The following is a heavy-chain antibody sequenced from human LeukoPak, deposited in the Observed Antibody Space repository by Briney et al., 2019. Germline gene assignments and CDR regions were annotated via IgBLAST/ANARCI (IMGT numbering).Heavy chain of an antibody. D-gene: IGHD1-26*01. CDR2: ISAYNGNT. CDR3: ARIKVGANTFDI. V-gene: IGHV1-18*01. CDR1: NYTLTSHG. J-gene: IGHJ3*02. Sequence: ASVKVSCKASNYTLTSHGISWVRQAPGQGLEWMGWISAYNGNTNYPQKFQGRVTMTTDTSRSTAYMELRSLRSDDTAVYYCARIKVGANTFDIWGQGTVVTVSS.